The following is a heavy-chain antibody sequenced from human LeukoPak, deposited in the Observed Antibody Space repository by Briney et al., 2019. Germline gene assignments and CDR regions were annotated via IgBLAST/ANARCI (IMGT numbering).Heavy chain of an antibody. CDR3: ANSMVRGPIGHY. CDR2: ISYDGSNK. V-gene: IGHV3-30*18. CDR1: GFTFSSYG. D-gene: IGHD3-10*01. J-gene: IGHJ4*02. Sequence: GGSLRLSCAASGFTFSSYGMHWVRQAPGKGLEWVAVISYDGSNKYYADSVKGRFTISRDNSKNTLYLQMNSLRAEDTAVYYCANSMVRGPIGHYWGQGTLVTVSS.